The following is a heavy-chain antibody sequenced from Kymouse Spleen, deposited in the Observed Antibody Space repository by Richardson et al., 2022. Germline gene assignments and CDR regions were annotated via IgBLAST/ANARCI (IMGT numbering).Heavy chain of an antibody. CDR2: IYYSGST. D-gene: IGHD1-7*01. CDR1: GGSISSSSYY. CDR3: ARHWNYERYYYYYGMDV. Sequence: QLQLQESGPGLVKPSETLSLTCTVSGGSISSSSYYWGWIRQPPGKGLEWIGSIYYSGSTYYNPSLKSRVTISVDTSKNQFSLKLSSVTAADTAVYYCARHWNYERYYYYYGMDVWGQGTTVTVSS. J-gene: IGHJ6*02. V-gene: IGHV4-39*01.